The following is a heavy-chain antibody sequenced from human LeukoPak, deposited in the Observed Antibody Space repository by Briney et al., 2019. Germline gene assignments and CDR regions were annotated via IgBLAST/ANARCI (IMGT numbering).Heavy chain of an antibody. V-gene: IGHV4-39*07. Sequence: SETLSLTCTASGGSISSSSYYWGWIRQPPGKGLEWIGSIYYSGSTYYNPSLKSRVTISVDTSKNQFSLKLSSVTAADTAVYYCARSGAAARHLPPSQWFDPWGQGTLVTVSS. CDR1: GGSISSSSYY. J-gene: IGHJ5*02. D-gene: IGHD6-6*01. CDR2: IYYSGST. CDR3: ARSGAAARHLPPSQWFDP.